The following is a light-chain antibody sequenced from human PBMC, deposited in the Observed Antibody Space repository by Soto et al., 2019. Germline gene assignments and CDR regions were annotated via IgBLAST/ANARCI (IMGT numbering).Light chain of an antibody. CDR1: QSVSSY. Sequence: EIVLTQSPATLSLSPGERATLSCRASQSVSSYLAWYQQKPGQAPRLLIYGASIMASGSPDRFSGSGSGTDFTLTISRLEPEDVAVYYCQQYYSTPWTFGQGTKVDIK. CDR2: GAS. J-gene: IGKJ1*01. CDR3: QQYYSTPWT. V-gene: IGKV3-11*01.